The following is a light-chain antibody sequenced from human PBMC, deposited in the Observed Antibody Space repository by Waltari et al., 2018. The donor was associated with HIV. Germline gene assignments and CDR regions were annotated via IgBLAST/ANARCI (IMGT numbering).Light chain of an antibody. Sequence: SYVLTQPPSVSVAPGKPARTTCGGNNIGRKSVTWDQQKPGQAPVLVIYDDSDRPSGIPERFSGSKSGNTATLTISRVEAGDEADYYCQVWDSSSDHWVFGGGTKLTVL. CDR1: NIGRKS. J-gene: IGLJ3*02. CDR3: QVWDSSSDHWV. V-gene: IGLV3-21*04. CDR2: DDS.